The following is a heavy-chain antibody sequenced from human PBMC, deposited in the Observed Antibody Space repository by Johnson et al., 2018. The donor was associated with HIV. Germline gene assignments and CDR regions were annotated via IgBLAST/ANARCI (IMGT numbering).Heavy chain of an antibody. J-gene: IGHJ3*02. CDR3: VRGGTAYWDRVSAFDI. CDR2: ICSSGSTI. Sequence: QVQLVESGGGLVKPGGSLRLSCAASGFTFSDYYMSWFRQAPGKGRGWVSSICSSGSTIYYADYVKGRFTVSRYNGMNSRYLQRNSLRAEDTAVYYCVRGGTAYWDRVSAFDIWGQGTMVTVSS. D-gene: IGHD1-26*01. V-gene: IGHV3-11*04. CDR1: GFTFSDYY.